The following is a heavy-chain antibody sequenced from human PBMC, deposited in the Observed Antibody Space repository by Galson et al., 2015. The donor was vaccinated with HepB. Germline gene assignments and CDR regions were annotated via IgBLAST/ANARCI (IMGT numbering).Heavy chain of an antibody. J-gene: IGHJ4*02. CDR1: GYPFSSYS. CDR3: ARVSPRDILRGLVVFDS. CDR2: INGVCGNT. Sequence: SVKVSCKASGYPFSSYSMYWVRQAPGQRPEWMGWINGVCGNTKYSEKFQGRVTMTRDSSANIGYMELTRLKVEDTAIYYCARVSPRDILRGLVVFDSWGQGTLVTVSS. D-gene: IGHD4-17*01. V-gene: IGHV1-3*01.